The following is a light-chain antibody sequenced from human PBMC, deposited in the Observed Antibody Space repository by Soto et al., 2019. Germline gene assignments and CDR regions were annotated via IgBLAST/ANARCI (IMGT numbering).Light chain of an antibody. CDR1: QSVSSY. Sequence: EIVLTQSPATLSLSPGERATLSCRASQSVSSYLAWYQQKPGQAPRLLIYDASNRATGTPARFSGSGSGTDCTLTIGSLEPEDFAVYYCQQRSNWPPYTFGQGTKLEIK. CDR3: QQRSNWPPYT. CDR2: DAS. V-gene: IGKV3-11*01. J-gene: IGKJ2*01.